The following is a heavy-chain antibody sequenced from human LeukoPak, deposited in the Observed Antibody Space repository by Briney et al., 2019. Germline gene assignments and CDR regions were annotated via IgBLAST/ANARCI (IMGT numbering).Heavy chain of an antibody. CDR1: GFTFSDDS. V-gene: IGHV3-11*04. D-gene: IGHD6-13*01. CDR2: IRSNGNII. CDR3: AISLSSGWYNPPDY. J-gene: IGHJ4*02. Sequence: GGSLRLSCAASGFTFSDDSMNWMRQAPGKGLEWVSYIRSNGNIIKYADSVKGRFVISRDNAKKSLYLQMDSLRAEATAVYYCAISLSSGWYNPPDYGGQETLVSVSS.